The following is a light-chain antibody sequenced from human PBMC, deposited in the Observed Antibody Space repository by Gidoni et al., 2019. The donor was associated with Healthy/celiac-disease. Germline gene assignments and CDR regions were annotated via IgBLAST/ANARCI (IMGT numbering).Light chain of an antibody. CDR1: QSVSIN. Sequence: EIVMTQSPATLSVSPGARATLSFRASQSVSINLAWYQQNPGQAPRLLIYGASTRATGIPARLSGSGSGTEFTLTISSLQYEDFAVYYCQQDNNWPPGTFGQGTKVESK. CDR3: QQDNNWPPGT. CDR2: GAS. J-gene: IGKJ1*01. V-gene: IGKV3-15*01.